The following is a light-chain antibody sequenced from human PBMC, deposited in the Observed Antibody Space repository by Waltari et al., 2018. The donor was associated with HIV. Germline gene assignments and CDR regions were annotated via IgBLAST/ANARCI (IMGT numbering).Light chain of an antibody. CDR1: SSDVGGYNR. CDR2: EVS. V-gene: IGLV2-18*02. CDR3: NSFTSSTTYV. Sequence: QSALTQPPSVSGSPGQSVTISCTGTSSDVGGYNRVTWYQQPPGTVPKVIIYEVSNRPSGVPDRFSGSKSGNTASLTISGLPAEDEADYYCNSFTSSTTYVFGTGTKVTVL. J-gene: IGLJ1*01.